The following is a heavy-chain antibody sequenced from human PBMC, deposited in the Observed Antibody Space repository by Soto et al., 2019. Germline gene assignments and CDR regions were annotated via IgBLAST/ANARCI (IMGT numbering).Heavy chain of an antibody. CDR1: GFTFSSYA. J-gene: IGHJ6*03. CDR2: ISGSGGST. D-gene: IGHD3-16*02. Sequence: PGGSLRLSCAASGFTFSSYAMSWVRQAPGKGLEWVSAISGSGGSTYYADSVKGRFTISRDNSKNTLYLQMNSLRAEDTAVYYCAKRSLYGRFPEDYYYYYMDVWGKGTTVTVSS. V-gene: IGHV3-23*01. CDR3: AKRSLYGRFPEDYYYYYMDV.